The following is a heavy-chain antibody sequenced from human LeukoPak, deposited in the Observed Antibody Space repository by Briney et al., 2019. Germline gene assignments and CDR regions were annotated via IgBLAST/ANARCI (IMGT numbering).Heavy chain of an antibody. J-gene: IGHJ4*02. CDR2: IKQDGSEK. Sequence: PGGSLRLSCAASGFTFSSYWMSWVRQAPGKGLEWVANIKQDGSEKYYVDSVKGRFTISRDNAKNSLYLQMNSLRAEDTAVYYCARGPMVRGVFIRRSKSGYLDNWGQGTLVTVSS. CDR3: ARGPMVRGVFIRRSKSGYLDN. D-gene: IGHD3-10*01. V-gene: IGHV3-7*01. CDR1: GFTFSSYW.